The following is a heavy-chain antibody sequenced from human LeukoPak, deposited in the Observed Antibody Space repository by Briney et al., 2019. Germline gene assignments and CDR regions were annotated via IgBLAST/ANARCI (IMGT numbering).Heavy chain of an antibody. CDR2: TYYRSKWHN. D-gene: IGHD3-16*01. J-gene: IGHJ4*02. V-gene: IGHV6-1*01. Sequence: SQTLSLTCAISGDTVSGNRVAWSWIRQSPSRGLEWLGRTYYRSKWHNDYAVSVKGRTTISVDTSKNQSSLHLNSVTPEDTAVYYCARAGPGLGRPFDFWGQGTLVTVSS. CDR1: GDTVSGNRVA. CDR3: ARAGPGLGRPFDF.